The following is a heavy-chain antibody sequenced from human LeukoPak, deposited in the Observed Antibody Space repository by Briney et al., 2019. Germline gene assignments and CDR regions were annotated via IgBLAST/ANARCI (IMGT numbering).Heavy chain of an antibody. J-gene: IGHJ4*02. CDR3: AMYYYDSSGYYPLDY. CDR1: GGTFSSYA. V-gene: IGHV1-69*13. CDR2: IIPIFGTA. Sequence: ASVKVSCKASGGTFSSYAISWVRQAPGQGLEWMGGIIPIFGTANYAQKFQGRVTIIADESTSTAYMGLSSLRSEDTAVYYCAMYYYDSSGYYPLDYWGQGTLVTVSS. D-gene: IGHD3-22*01.